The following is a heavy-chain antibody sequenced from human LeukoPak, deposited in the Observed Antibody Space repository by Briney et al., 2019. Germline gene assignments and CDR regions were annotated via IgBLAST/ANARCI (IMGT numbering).Heavy chain of an antibody. J-gene: IGHJ4*02. Sequence: SETLSLTCTVSGGSISSSSYYWGWIRQPPGKGLEWIGSIYYSGSTYYNPSLKSRVTISVDTSKNQFSLKLSSVTAADTAVYYCARDDLDSSGIWGQGTLVTVSS. CDR1: GGSISSSSYY. CDR3: ARDDLDSSGI. D-gene: IGHD6-19*01. CDR2: IYYSGST. V-gene: IGHV4-39*07.